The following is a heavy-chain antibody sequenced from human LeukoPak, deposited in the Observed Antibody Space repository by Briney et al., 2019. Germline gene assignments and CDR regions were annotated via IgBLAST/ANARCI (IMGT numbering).Heavy chain of an antibody. CDR1: GFTFSNAW. J-gene: IGHJ4*02. CDR2: IKSKTDGGTT. V-gene: IGHV3-15*01. CDR3: TTGEASSIAXXPWPRVQYY. Sequence: GGSLRLSCAASGFTFSNAWMSWVRQAPGKGLEWVGRIKSKTDGGTTDYAAPVKGRFTISRDDSKNTLYLQMNSLKTEDTAVYYCTTGEASSIAXXPWPRVQYYWGQGTLVTVSS. D-gene: IGHD6-6*01.